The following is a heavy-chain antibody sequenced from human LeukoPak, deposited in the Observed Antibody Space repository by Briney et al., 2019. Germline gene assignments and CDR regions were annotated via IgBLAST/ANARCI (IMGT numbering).Heavy chain of an antibody. V-gene: IGHV3-23*01. Sequence: GGSLRLSCAGFGFTFNSYAMTCLPQAPGKGLKWVSGLSGSGGTTYYADSVKGRFTISRDNFNNTLYLQMNSMRVEDTALYFCAKGVVDYYDSSGYYPSDLWGQGTLVTVSS. CDR1: GFTFNSYA. CDR2: LSGSGGTT. D-gene: IGHD3-22*01. CDR3: AKGVVDYYDSSGYYPSDL. J-gene: IGHJ5*02.